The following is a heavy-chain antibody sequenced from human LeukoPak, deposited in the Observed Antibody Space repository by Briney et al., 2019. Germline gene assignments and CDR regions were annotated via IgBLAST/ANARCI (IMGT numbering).Heavy chain of an antibody. D-gene: IGHD3-22*01. J-gene: IGHJ1*01. CDR3: ARGYYDSSGYYYGYFQH. Sequence: SETLSLTCTVSGGSISGSSYYWGWIRQPPGKGLGWIGSIYYSGSTYYNPSLKGRVTISVDTSENQFSLKLSSVTAADTAVYYCARGYYDSSGYYYGYFQHWGQGTLVTVSS. CDR2: IYYSGST. V-gene: IGHV4-39*01. CDR1: GGSISGSSYY.